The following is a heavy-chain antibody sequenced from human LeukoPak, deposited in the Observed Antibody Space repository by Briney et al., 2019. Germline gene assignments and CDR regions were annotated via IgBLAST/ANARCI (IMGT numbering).Heavy chain of an antibody. CDR1: GFTFSSYG. V-gene: IGHV3-33*01. J-gene: IGHJ5*02. Sequence: GRSLRLSCAASGFTFSSYGMHWVRQAPGKGLEWVAVIWYDGSNKYYADSVKGRFTISRDNSKNTLYLQMNSLRAKDTAVYYCARGGSGDGFDPWGQGTLVTVSS. CDR3: ARGGSGDGFDP. D-gene: IGHD2-21*02. CDR2: IWYDGSNK.